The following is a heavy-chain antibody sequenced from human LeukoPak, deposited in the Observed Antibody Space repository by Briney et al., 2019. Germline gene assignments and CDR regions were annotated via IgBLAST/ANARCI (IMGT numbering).Heavy chain of an antibody. CDR2: IYSGGST. D-gene: IGHD3-16*02. CDR3: ARETYDYVWGSYRYWYFDY. CDR1: GFTVSSNY. Sequence: GGSLRLSCAASGFTVSSNYMSWVRQAPGKGLEWVSVIYSGGSTDYADSVKGRFTSSRDNSKTTLYLQMNSLRAEDTAVYYCARETYDYVWGSYRYWYFDYWGQGTLVTVSS. J-gene: IGHJ4*02. V-gene: IGHV3-66*01.